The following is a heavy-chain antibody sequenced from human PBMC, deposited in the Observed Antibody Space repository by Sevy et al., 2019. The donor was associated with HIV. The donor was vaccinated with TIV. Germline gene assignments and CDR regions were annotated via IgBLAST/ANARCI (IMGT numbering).Heavy chain of an antibody. J-gene: IGHJ4*02. Sequence: GGSLRLSCAASGFTFSDYDMHWVRQAPGKGLEWVSYISRSGTTRHYADSVRGRFTISRDDAKNSLYLQMSSLRDEDTAVYYCARDDTASYLPVSWGQGTLVTVSS. D-gene: IGHD3-10*01. CDR2: ISRSGTTR. V-gene: IGHV3-48*03. CDR3: ARDDTASYLPVS. CDR1: GFTFSDYD.